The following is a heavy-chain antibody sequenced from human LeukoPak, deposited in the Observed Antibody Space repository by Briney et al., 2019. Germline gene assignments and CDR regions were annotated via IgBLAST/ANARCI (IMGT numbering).Heavy chain of an antibody. CDR1: GYTFTGYY. CDR3: ARPTWSSGSKDLCWFDP. D-gene: IGHD6-19*01. V-gene: IGHV1-2*02. J-gene: IGHJ5*02. Sequence: ASVKVSCKASGYTFTGYYMHWVRQAPGQGLEWMGWINPNSGGTNYAQKFQGRVTMTRVTSISTAYMELSRLRSDDTAVYYCARPTWSSGSKDLCWFDPWGQGTLVTVSS. CDR2: INPNSGGT.